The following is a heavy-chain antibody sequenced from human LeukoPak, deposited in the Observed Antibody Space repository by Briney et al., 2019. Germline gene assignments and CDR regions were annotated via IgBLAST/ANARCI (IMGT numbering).Heavy chain of an antibody. CDR3: ARDTASLRFFDWLS. CDR2: IYHSGST. J-gene: IGHJ4*02. Sequence: SQTLSLTCTVSGGSISSGGYYWGWIRQPPGKGLEWIGSIYHSGSTYYNPSLKSRVTISVDTSKNQFSLKLSSVTAADTAVYYCARDTASLRFFDWLSWGQGTLVTVSS. D-gene: IGHD3-9*01. CDR1: GGSISSGGYY. V-gene: IGHV4-39*07.